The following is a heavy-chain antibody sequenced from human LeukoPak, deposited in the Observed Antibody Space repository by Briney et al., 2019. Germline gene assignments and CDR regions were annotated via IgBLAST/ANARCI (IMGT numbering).Heavy chain of an antibody. J-gene: IGHJ4*02. CDR2: INPNSGGT. D-gene: IGHD6-19*01. CDR1: GYTFTGYY. V-gene: IGHV1-2*02. CDR3: ARDKQGAYSSGYPDY. Sequence: ASVKVSCKASGYTFTGYYMRWVRQAPGQGLEWMGWINPNSGGTNYAQKFQGRVTMTRDTSISTAYMELSRLRSDDTAVYYCARDKQGAYSSGYPDYWGQGTLVTVSS.